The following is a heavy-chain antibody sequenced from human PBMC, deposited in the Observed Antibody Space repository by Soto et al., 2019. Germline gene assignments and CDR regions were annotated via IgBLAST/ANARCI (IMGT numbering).Heavy chain of an antibody. CDR3: GTRPGGGGY. CDR1: GFTVSNNY. Sequence: EVQLVESGGGLIQPGGSLRLSCAVSGFTVSNNYMSWVRQAPGKGLEGVSVIYSGGYTAYGDSVKGRFTISRDNSKNTLLFQMNGRGADGRGVYYGGTRPGGGGYWGQGTLVTVSS. CDR2: IYSGGYT. D-gene: IGHD3-10*01. J-gene: IGHJ4*02. V-gene: IGHV3-53*01.